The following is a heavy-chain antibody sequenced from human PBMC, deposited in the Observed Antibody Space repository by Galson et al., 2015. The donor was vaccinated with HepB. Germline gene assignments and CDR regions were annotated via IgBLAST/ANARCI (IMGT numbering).Heavy chain of an antibody. Sequence: SLRLSCAASGFTFSSYGMHWVRQAPGKGLEWVAVISYDGSNKYYADSVKGRFTISRDNSKNTLYLQMNSLRAEDTAVYYCAKEGATVAYYYYGMDVWGQGTTVTVSS. V-gene: IGHV3-30*18. CDR3: AKEGATVAYYYYGMDV. CDR2: ISYDGSNK. CDR1: GFTFSSYG. D-gene: IGHD4-23*01. J-gene: IGHJ6*02.